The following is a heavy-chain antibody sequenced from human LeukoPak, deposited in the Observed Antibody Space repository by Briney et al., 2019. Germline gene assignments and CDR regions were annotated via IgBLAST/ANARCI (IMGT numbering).Heavy chain of an antibody. Sequence: LETLSLTCTVSGGSISSYYWSWIRQPAGKGLEWIGRIYISGSTNYNPSLKSRVTMSVDTSKSQFSLKLTSVTAADTAVYYCARETSTVTYRIFDYWGQGTLVTVSS. V-gene: IGHV4-4*07. CDR3: ARETSTVTYRIFDY. D-gene: IGHD4-17*01. CDR1: GGSISSYY. J-gene: IGHJ4*02. CDR2: IYISGST.